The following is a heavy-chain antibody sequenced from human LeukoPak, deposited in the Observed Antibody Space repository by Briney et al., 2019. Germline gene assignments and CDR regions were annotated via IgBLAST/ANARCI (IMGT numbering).Heavy chain of an antibody. Sequence: GDSVEVSCKASGYTFTSYDINWVRQATGQGLEWMGWMNPNSGNTGYAQKFQGRVTITRNTSISTAYMELSSLRSEDTAVYYCARARRDGYNLFGYWGQGTLVTVSS. V-gene: IGHV1-8*03. J-gene: IGHJ4*02. CDR1: GYTFTSYD. CDR2: MNPNSGNT. CDR3: ARARRDGYNLFGY. D-gene: IGHD5-24*01.